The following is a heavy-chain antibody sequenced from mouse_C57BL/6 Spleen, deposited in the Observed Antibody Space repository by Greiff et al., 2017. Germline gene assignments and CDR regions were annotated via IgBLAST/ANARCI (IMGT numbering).Heavy chain of an antibody. D-gene: IGHD1-1*01. CDR2: IYPGSGST. Sequence: VQLQQPGAELVKPGASVKMSCKASGYTFTSYWLTWVKQRPGQGLEWIGDIYPGSGSTNYNEKFKSKATLTVDTSSSTAYMQLSSLTSEDSAVYYCARSYDYYGYFDYWGQGTTLTVSS. J-gene: IGHJ2*01. CDR3: ARSYDYYGYFDY. CDR1: GYTFTSYW. V-gene: IGHV1-55*01.